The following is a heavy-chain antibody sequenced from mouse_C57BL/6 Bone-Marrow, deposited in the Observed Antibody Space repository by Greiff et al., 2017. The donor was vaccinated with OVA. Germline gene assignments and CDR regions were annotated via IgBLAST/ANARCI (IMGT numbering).Heavy chain of an antibody. J-gene: IGHJ1*03. CDR3: ARHWYFDV. V-gene: IGHV1-26*01. CDR2: INPNNGGT. CDR1: GYTFTDYY. Sequence: EVKLQQSGPELVKPGASVKISCKASGYTFTDYYMNWVKQSHGKSLEWIGDINPNNGGTSYNQKFKGKATLTVDKSSSTAYMELRSLTSEDSAVYYCARHWYFDVWGTGTTVTVSS.